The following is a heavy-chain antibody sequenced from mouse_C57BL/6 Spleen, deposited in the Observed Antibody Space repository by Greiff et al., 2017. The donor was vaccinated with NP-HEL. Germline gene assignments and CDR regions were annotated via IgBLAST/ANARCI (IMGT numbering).Heavy chain of an antibody. CDR3: ARNDGYYSPWFAY. CDR2: INPSNGGT. CDR1: GYTFTSYW. Sequence: QVQLQQSGTELVKPGASVKLSCKASGYTFTSYWMHWVKQRPGQGLEWIGNINPSNGGTNYNEKFKSKATLTVDKSSSTAYMQLSSLTSEDSAVYYCARNDGYYSPWFAYWGQGTLVTVSA. J-gene: IGHJ3*01. V-gene: IGHV1-53*01. D-gene: IGHD2-3*01.